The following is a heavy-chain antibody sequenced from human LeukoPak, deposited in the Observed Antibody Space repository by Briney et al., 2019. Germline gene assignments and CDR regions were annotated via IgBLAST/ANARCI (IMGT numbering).Heavy chain of an antibody. CDR1: GYTFSDYY. J-gene: IGHJ4*02. V-gene: IGHV1-2*02. CDR3: ARVLARYGNLDY. D-gene: IGHD4-11*01. CDR2: IYPNSGGT. Sequence: ASVKVSCKASGYTFSDYYIHGVRQAPGQGLEWMGWIYPNSGGTNYTQMFQGRVTMTRDTSISTAYLELNRLTSDDTAVYYCARVLARYGNLDYWGQGMLVALSS.